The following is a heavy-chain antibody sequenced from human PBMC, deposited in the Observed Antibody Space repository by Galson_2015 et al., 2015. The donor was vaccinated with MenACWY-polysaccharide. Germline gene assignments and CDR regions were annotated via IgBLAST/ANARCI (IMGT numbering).Heavy chain of an antibody. Sequence: SLRLSCAASGFTFSGSAMHWVRQASGKGLEWVGRIRSKANSYATAYAASVKGRVTISRDDSKNTAYLQMNSLKTEDTAVYYCTRLQSGCSSPSCPHYYYYGMDVSCQGTPVTVSS. CDR2: IRSKANSYAT. J-gene: IGHJ6*02. D-gene: IGHD2-2*01. CDR1: GFTFSGSA. V-gene: IGHV3-73*01. CDR3: TRLQSGCSSPSCPHYYYYGMDV.